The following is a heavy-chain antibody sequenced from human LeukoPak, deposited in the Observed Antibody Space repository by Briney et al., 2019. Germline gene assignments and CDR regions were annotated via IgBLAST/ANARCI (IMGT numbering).Heavy chain of an antibody. CDR3: AREHDYGDFDY. Sequence: KSGGSLRLSCAASGFTFSSYSMNWVRQAPGKGLEWVSSISSSNSYIYYADSVKGRFTISRDNAKNTLYLQMNSLRAEDTAVYYCAREHDYGDFDYWGQGTLVTVSS. CDR1: GFTFSSYS. D-gene: IGHD4-17*01. CDR2: ISSSNSYI. J-gene: IGHJ4*02. V-gene: IGHV3-21*01.